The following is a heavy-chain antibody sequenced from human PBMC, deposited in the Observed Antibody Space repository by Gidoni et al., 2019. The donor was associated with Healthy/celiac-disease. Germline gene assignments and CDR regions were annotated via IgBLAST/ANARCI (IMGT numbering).Heavy chain of an antibody. D-gene: IGHD6-19*01. Sequence: EVQLVESGGGLIQPGGSLRLSCAASGFTVSSNSMSWVRQAPGKGLEWVPVIYSGGSTYYADSVKGRFTISRDNSKNTLYLQMNSLRAEDTAVYYCARDARQWLASYYYYYMDVWGKGTTVTVSS. CDR1: GFTVSSNS. CDR2: IYSGGST. V-gene: IGHV3-53*01. J-gene: IGHJ6*03. CDR3: ARDARQWLASYYYYYMDV.